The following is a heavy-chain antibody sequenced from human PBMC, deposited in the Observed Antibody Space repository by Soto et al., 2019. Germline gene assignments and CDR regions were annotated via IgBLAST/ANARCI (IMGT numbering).Heavy chain of an antibody. V-gene: IGHV4-39*01. Sequence: SETLSLTCTVSGGSISSSSYYWGWIRQPPGKGLEWIGSIYYSGSTYYNPSLKSRVTISVDTSKNQFSLKLSSVTAADTAVYYWARLAGITGINFDYWGQGTLVTVSS. CDR3: ARLAGITGINFDY. J-gene: IGHJ4*02. CDR1: GGSISSSSYY. CDR2: IYYSGST. D-gene: IGHD1-20*01.